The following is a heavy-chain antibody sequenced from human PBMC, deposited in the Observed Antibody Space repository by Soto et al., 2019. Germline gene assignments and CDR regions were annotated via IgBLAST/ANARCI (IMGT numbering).Heavy chain of an antibody. V-gene: IGHV3-30-3*01. Sequence: PGGSLRLSCAASGFTFSSYAMHWVRQAPGKGLEWVAVISYDGSNKYYADSVKGRFTISRDNSKNTLYLQMNSLRAEDTAVYYCAREGTTVAGTGSDYYYYGMDVWGQGTTVTVSS. J-gene: IGHJ6*02. CDR1: GFTFSSYA. D-gene: IGHD6-19*01. CDR2: ISYDGSNK. CDR3: AREGTTVAGTGSDYYYYGMDV.